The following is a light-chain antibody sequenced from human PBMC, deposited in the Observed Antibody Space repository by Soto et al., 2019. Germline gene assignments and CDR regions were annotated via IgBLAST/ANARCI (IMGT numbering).Light chain of an antibody. CDR2: DVS. J-gene: IGKJ1*01. V-gene: IGKV3-20*01. CDR1: QGVTTN. CDR3: QQYSSSPAT. Sequence: EIVMTQSPGTLSVSPGERATLSCRAGQGVTTNFAWYQQKSGQSPRLLIYDVSIRATGVPARFSGSGSGTDFTLTISRLEPEDFAVYSCQQYSSSPATFGQGTKVDIK.